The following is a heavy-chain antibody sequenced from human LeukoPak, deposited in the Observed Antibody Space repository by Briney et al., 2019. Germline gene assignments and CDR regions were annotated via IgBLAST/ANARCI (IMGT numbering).Heavy chain of an antibody. Sequence: SQTLSLTCTVSGGSISSGSYYWGWIRQPPGKGLEWIGSVYYSGSTYYNPSLKSRVTISVVTSKNQFSLKLSSVTAADTAVYYCTRDRRDGYNYVDLWGQGTLVTVSS. V-gene: IGHV4-39*07. J-gene: IGHJ5*02. CDR2: VYYSGST. D-gene: IGHD5-24*01. CDR1: GGSISSGSYY. CDR3: TRDRRDGYNYVDL.